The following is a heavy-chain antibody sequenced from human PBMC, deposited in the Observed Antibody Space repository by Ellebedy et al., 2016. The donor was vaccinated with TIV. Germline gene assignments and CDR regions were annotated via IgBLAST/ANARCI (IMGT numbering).Heavy chain of an antibody. CDR2: IGPRSNYK. J-gene: IGHJ4*02. CDR3: AKELVSRDSVTFDY. D-gene: IGHD3-9*01. Sequence: GESLKISCAASGFTFSNYAMAWVRQAPGKGLEWVSAIGPRSNYKFYADSVKGRFTLSRDNSRNTLYLQMNSLRAEDTAVYYCAKELVSRDSVTFDYWGQGVLVTVSS. V-gene: IGHV3-23*01. CDR1: GFTFSNYA.